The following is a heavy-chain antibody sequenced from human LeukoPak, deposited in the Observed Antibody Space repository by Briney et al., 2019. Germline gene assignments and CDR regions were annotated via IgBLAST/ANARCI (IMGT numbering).Heavy chain of an antibody. CDR1: GGSISSYY. CDR3: ARGQDSSGHDY. D-gene: IGHD3-22*01. J-gene: IGHJ4*02. Sequence: SETLSLTCTVSGGSISSYYWSWIRQPPGKGLEWIGYIYYSGGTNYNPSLKSRVTISVDTSKNQFSLKLSSVTAADTAVYYCARGQDSSGHDYWGQGTLVTVSS. V-gene: IGHV4-59*01. CDR2: IYYSGGT.